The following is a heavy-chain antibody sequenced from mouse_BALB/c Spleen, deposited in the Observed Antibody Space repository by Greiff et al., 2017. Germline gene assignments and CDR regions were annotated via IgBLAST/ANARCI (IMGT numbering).Heavy chain of an antibody. J-gene: IGHJ2*01. CDR1: GFTFSSFG. CDR3: ARLDD. Sequence: EVQLVESGGGLVQPGGSRKLSCAASGFTFSSFGMHWVRQAPEKGLEWVAYISSGSSTIYYADTVKGRFTISRDNPKNTLFLQMTSLRSEDTAMYYCARLDDWGQGTTLTVSS. V-gene: IGHV5-17*02. CDR2: ISSGSSTI.